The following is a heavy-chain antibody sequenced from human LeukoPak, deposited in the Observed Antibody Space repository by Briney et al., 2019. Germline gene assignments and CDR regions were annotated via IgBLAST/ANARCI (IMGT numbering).Heavy chain of an antibody. V-gene: IGHV3-66*01. CDR2: IYSGGDT. J-gene: IGHJ3*02. D-gene: IGHD1-14*01. Sequence: GGSLRLSCAASGFTVGSNYMGWVRQAPGKGLEWVSVIYSGGDTYYADSVKGRFTISRDNSKNMIYLEMSSLKAEDTAVYYCATGNRRYGARLGAFDIWGQGTMVTVSS. CDR3: ATGNRRYGARLGAFDI. CDR1: GFTVGSNY.